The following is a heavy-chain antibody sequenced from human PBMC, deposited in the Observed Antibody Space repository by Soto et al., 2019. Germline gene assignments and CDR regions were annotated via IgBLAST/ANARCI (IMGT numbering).Heavy chain of an antibody. CDR1: GDSVSSNSAA. CDR3: ARLPIAVAGQYYYYYGMDV. J-gene: IGHJ6*02. V-gene: IGHV6-1*01. D-gene: IGHD6-19*01. Sequence: PSQTLSLTCATSGDSVSSNSAAWNWIRQSPSRGLEWLGRTYYRSKWYNDYAVSVRSRITINPDTSKNQFSLQLNSVTPEDTAVYYCARLPIAVAGQYYYYYGMDVWGQGTTVTVSS. CDR2: TYYRSKWYN.